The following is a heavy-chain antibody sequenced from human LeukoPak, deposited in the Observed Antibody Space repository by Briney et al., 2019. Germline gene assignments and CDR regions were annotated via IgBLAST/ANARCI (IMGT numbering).Heavy chain of an antibody. D-gene: IGHD3-22*01. V-gene: IGHV3-21*01. CDR3: ARIPPQSYYDSSGYYDY. CDR2: ISSSSSYI. J-gene: IGHJ4*02. CDR1: GFTFSRYT. Sequence: GGSLRLSCAPSGFTFSRYTMNWVRQAPGKGLEWVSSISSSSSYIYQADSVKGRFTISRDNAKNSLYLQMNSLRAEDTAVYYCARIPPQSYYDSSGYYDYWGQGTLVTVSS.